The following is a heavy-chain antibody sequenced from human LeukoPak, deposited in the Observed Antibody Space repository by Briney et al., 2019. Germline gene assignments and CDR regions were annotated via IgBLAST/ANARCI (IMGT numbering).Heavy chain of an antibody. V-gene: IGHV4-59*01. CDR2: IYYSGST. Sequence: SETLSLTCTVSGGSISSYYWSWIRQPPGKGLEWIGYIYYSGSTNYNPSLKSRVTISVDTPKNQFSLKLSSVTAADTAVYYCARGWGPSHYSSGWYPRYWGQGTLVTVSS. D-gene: IGHD6-19*01. J-gene: IGHJ4*02. CDR1: GGSISSYY. CDR3: ARGWGPSHYSSGWYPRY.